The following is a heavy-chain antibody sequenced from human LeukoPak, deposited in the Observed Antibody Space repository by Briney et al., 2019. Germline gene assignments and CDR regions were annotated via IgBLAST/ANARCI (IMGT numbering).Heavy chain of an antibody. J-gene: IGHJ4*02. CDR1: GGSVSSGSYY. CDR3: AREGSSWFDY. D-gene: IGHD6-13*01. Sequence: SETLSLTCTVSGGSVSSGSYYWSWIRQPPGKGLEWIGYIYYSGSTNYNPSLKSRVTISVDTSKNQFSLKLSSVTAADTAVYYCAREGSSWFDYWGQGTLVPVSS. V-gene: IGHV4-61*01. CDR2: IYYSGST.